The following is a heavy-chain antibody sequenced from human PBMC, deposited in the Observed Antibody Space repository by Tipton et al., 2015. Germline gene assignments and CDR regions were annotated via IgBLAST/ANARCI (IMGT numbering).Heavy chain of an antibody. Sequence: TLSLTCAVSAYSISTDYYWVWIRQPPGKGLEWIGTISHGGNTFYNPSLKSRVTISVDTSRNQFSLRLSSVTAADTAVYYCARKTTDSVSSYGDSLDNWGQGNPVTVSS. V-gene: IGHV4-38-2*01. CDR3: ARKTTDSVSSYGDSLDN. CDR2: ISHGGNT. CDR1: AYSISTDYY. J-gene: IGHJ4*02. D-gene: IGHD4-17*01.